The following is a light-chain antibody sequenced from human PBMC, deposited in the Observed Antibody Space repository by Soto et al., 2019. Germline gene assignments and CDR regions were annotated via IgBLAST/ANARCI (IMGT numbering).Light chain of an antibody. V-gene: IGLV1-44*01. Sequence: QSVLTQPPSASGTPGQIVAISCSGSSSNIGSNTVTWYQQLPGTAPKLLIYSTSQRSSGVPGRFSGSKSGASASLSISGLQSEDEADYYCSSWDGSLSGYVFGAGTKVTVL. CDR1: SSNIGSNT. J-gene: IGLJ1*01. CDR3: SSWDGSLSGYV. CDR2: STS.